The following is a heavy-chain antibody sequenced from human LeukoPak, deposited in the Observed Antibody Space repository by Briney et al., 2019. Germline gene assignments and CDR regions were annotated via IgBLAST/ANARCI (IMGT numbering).Heavy chain of an antibody. CDR1: GFTFSTFA. Sequence: SLXXSCAASGFTFSTFAMSWVRQAPGKGLEWVSAITSAGSTYYSESVTGRFTISRDNSKNTLYLQMNSLRADDTAVYYCAKDRGYWGQGTLVTVSS. CDR2: ITSAGST. J-gene: IGHJ4*02. V-gene: IGHV3-23*01. CDR3: AKDRGY.